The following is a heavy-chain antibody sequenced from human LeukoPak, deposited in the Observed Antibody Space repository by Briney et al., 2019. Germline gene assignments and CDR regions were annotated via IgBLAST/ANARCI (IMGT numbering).Heavy chain of an antibody. Sequence: PGGSLRLSCAASGFTFDDYGMAWVRQAPGKGLEWVSGINWNGGSTAYADSVKGRFTISRDNASNSPYLQMNSLRAEDTAFYYCARDLWGSSSSQLASFDYWGQGTLVTVSS. J-gene: IGHJ4*02. D-gene: IGHD6-6*01. CDR2: INWNGGST. CDR3: ARDLWGSSSSQLASFDY. V-gene: IGHV3-20*04. CDR1: GFTFDDYG.